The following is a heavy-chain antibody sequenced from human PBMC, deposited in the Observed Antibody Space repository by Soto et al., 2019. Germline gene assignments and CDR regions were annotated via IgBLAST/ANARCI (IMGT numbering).Heavy chain of an antibody. Sequence: EIFKTSETLSLTCAVYGGSFSGYYWSWIRQPPGKGLEWIGEINHSGSTNYNPSLKSRVTISVDXXXXXXXXXXXXXXXXXTXXYYCARGRRQLLPWGQGTLVTVSS. CDR2: INHSGST. V-gene: IGHV4-34*01. D-gene: IGHD2-2*01. J-gene: IGHJ5*02. CDR3: ARGRRQLLP. CDR1: GGSFSGYY.